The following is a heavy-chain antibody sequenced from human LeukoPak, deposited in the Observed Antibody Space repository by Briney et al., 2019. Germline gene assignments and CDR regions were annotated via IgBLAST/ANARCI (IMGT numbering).Heavy chain of an antibody. J-gene: IGHJ4*02. Sequence: SVKVSCKASGGTFSSYAISWVRQAPGQGLEWMGGIIPIFGTANYAQKFQGRVTITTDESTSTAYMELSSLRSEDTAVYYCAINYYGSGSQFDYWGRGTLVTVSS. CDR3: AINYYGSGSQFDY. CDR2: IIPIFGTA. V-gene: IGHV1-69*05. CDR1: GGTFSSYA. D-gene: IGHD3-10*01.